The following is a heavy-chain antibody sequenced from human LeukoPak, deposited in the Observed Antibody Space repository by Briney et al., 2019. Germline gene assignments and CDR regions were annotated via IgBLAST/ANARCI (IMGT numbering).Heavy chain of an antibody. CDR3: ARDVEGVTIAHYFDY. CDR1: GRSISGHY. Sequence: SETQSLTCSVSGRSISGHYGSWIRQPPGKELEWSGYVFYTGSHYLNPYLNSRVSISVDTSQNQFSRKVRSVTAADTAVYYCARDVEGVTIAHYFDYWGQGLLVTVSS. V-gene: IGHV4-59*11. CDR2: VFYTGSH. J-gene: IGHJ4*02. D-gene: IGHD3-3*01.